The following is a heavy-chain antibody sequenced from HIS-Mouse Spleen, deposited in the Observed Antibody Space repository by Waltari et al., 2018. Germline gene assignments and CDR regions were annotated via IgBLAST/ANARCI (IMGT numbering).Heavy chain of an antibody. CDR1: GGSISSSSYY. CDR2: IYYSGST. V-gene: IGHV4-39*07. D-gene: IGHD5-12*01. J-gene: IGHJ3*02. CDR3: AASSAVATIRPDAFDI. Sequence: QLQLQESGPGLVKPSETLSLTCTVSGGSISSSSYYWAWLRQPPGKGLEWIGSIYYSGSTYYNPSLKSRVTISVDTSKNQFSLKLSSVTAADTAVYYCAASSAVATIRPDAFDIWGQGTMVTVSS.